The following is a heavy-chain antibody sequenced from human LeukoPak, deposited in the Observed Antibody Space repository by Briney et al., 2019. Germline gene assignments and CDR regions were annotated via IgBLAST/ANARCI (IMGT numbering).Heavy chain of an antibody. CDR2: ISGSGGTT. Sequence: EGSLRLSCAASEFIFTNYGMSWVRQGPGKGLEWVSSISGSGGTTYYAGSVKGRFIISRDNSKNTLSLQMNNLRAEDTAVYYCAKDRAFRRDLXDHXXQGTXVTVSS. D-gene: IGHD3-10*01. CDR1: EFIFTNYG. V-gene: IGHV3-23*01. CDR3: AKDRAFRRDLXDH. J-gene: IGHJ4*02.